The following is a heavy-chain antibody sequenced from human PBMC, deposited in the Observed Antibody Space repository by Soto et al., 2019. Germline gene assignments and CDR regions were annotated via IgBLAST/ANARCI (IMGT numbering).Heavy chain of an antibody. V-gene: IGHV1-18*04. CDR1: GYTFTSYG. CDR3: ARDRDYYGSGSPTPYDAFDI. J-gene: IGHJ3*02. Sequence: ASVKVSCKASGYTFTSYGISWVRQAPGQGLEWMGWISAYNGNTNYAQKLQGRVTMTTDTSTSTAYMELRSLRSDDTAVYYCARDRDYYGSGSPTPYDAFDIWGQGTMVTVSS. D-gene: IGHD3-10*01. CDR2: ISAYNGNT.